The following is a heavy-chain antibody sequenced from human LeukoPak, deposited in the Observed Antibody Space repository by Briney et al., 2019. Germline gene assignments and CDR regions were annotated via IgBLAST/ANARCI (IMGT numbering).Heavy chain of an antibody. J-gene: IGHJ3*02. CDR2: IYYSGST. V-gene: IGHV4-59*08. CDR3: ARPAKANAFDI. Sequence: SETLSLTCTVSGGSISSYYWSWIRQPPGKGLEWIGYIYYSGSTNSNPSLKSRVTISVDTSKNQFSLKLSSVTAADTAVYYCARPAKANAFDIWGQGTMVTVSS. CDR1: GGSISSYY. D-gene: IGHD5-18*01.